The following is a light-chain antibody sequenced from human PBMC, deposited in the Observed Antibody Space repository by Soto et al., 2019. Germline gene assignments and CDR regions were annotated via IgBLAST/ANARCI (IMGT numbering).Light chain of an antibody. CDR3: SSYTSTSTRV. V-gene: IGLV2-14*01. Sequence: QSVLTQPAFVSGSPGQSITISCTGTSSDVGGYNYVSWYQHPPGKAPKLMISEVSNRPSGVSNRFSGSKSGNTACLTISGLQAEDEADYYCSSYTSTSTRVFGTGTKVTVL. CDR2: EVS. J-gene: IGLJ1*01. CDR1: SSDVGGYNY.